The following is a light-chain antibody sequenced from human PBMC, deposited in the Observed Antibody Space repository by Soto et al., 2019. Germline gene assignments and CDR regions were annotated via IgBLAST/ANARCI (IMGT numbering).Light chain of an antibody. CDR3: SSYTSSSNYVV. CDR1: SSDVGGYNY. CDR2: DVN. Sequence: QSVLTQPASVSGSPGQSITISCTGTSSDVGGYNYVSWYQQHPGKAPKLMIYDVNNRPSGVSNRFSGSTSGNTASLTISGLQAEDEADYYCSSYTSSSNYVVFGGGTKLTVL. J-gene: IGLJ2*01. V-gene: IGLV2-14*01.